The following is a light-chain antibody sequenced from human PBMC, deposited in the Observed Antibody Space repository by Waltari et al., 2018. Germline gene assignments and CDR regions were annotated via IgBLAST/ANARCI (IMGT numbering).Light chain of an antibody. CDR3: CSYAGRNIWV. Sequence: QSALTQPASVSGSPGQSITISCTGTSRDVGFYNLVSWYQQHPGKAPELVVYEVISRPSGVSNRLSGSKSGNTASLTISGLQAEDEADYYCCSYAGRNIWVFGGGTKLTVL. CDR1: SRDVGFYNL. CDR2: EVI. V-gene: IGLV2-23*02. J-gene: IGLJ3*02.